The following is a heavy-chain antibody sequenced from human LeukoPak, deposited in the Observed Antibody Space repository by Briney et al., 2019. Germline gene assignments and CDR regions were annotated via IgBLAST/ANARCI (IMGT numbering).Heavy chain of an antibody. CDR3: ARVYSGSRDY. CDR1: GFSFRSYA. J-gene: IGHJ4*02. Sequence: GGSLRLSCAASGFSFRSYAMSWVRHAPGKGQQWVARIKEDGSDKYYVDSVKGRFTISRDNAQNSVYLQMNSLRAEDTAVYYCARVYSGSRDYWGQGTLVTVSS. CDR2: IKEDGSDK. D-gene: IGHD1-26*01. V-gene: IGHV3-7*05.